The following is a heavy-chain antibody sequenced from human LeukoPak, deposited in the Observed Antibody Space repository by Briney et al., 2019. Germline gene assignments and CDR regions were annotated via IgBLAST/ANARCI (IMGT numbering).Heavy chain of an antibody. CDR3: ARGTTPGIAIYLDY. V-gene: IGHV1-2*02. D-gene: IGHD6-13*01. Sequence: ASVKVSCKASGDTFSGYYLNWVRQAPGQGREWMGWINPNSGGTDFAQRFQGRVTMTWDTSTNTGYMELSSLTSDDTAVFYCARGTTPGIAIYLDYWGQGTLLTVSS. CDR2: INPNSGGT. J-gene: IGHJ4*02. CDR1: GDTFSGYY.